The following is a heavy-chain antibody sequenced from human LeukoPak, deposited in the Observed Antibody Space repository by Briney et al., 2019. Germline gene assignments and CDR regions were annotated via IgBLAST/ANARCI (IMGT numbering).Heavy chain of an antibody. J-gene: IGHJ4*02. Sequence: GGSLRLSCAASGFTFSSYGMSWVRQAPGKGLEWVSAISGSGGSTYYADSVKGRFTISRDNSKSTLYLQMNSLRAEDTAVYYCAKGSGGSGSYSKYYFDYWGQGTLVTVSS. D-gene: IGHD3-10*01. CDR3: AKGSGGSGSYSKYYFDY. CDR2: ISGSGGST. V-gene: IGHV3-23*01. CDR1: GFTFSSYG.